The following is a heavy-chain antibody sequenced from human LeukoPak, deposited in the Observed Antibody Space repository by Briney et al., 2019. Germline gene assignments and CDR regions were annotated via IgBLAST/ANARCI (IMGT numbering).Heavy chain of an antibody. D-gene: IGHD6-19*01. CDR3: ARDNSNSDWYIRGWLDP. CDR2: IYHSGST. CDR1: GGSIGSSNR. Sequence: SETLSLTCAVSGGSIGSSNRWSWVRQPPGKGLEWIGEIYHSGSTNYNPSLKSRVTISIDKSKNQFSLKLSSVTAADTAVYYCARDNSNSDWYIRGWLDPWGQGTLVTVSS. J-gene: IGHJ5*02. V-gene: IGHV4-4*02.